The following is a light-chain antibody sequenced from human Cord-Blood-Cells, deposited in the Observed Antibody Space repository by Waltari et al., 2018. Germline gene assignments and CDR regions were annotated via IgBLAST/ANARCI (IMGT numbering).Light chain of an antibody. J-gene: IGLJ1*01. CDR2: EVS. CDR1: SSDVGGYNY. V-gene: IGLV2-14*01. CDR3: SSYTSSSTLYV. Sequence: QSALTQPASVSGSPGQSITISSTGTSSDVGGYNYVSWYQQHPGKAPKLMIYEVSKRPSGVSNRFSCSKSGNTASLTISGLQAEDDADYYCSSYTSSSTLYVFGTGTKVTVL.